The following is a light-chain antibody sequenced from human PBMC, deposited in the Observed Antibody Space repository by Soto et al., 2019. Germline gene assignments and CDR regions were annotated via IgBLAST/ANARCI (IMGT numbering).Light chain of an antibody. V-gene: IGKV3-20*01. J-gene: IGKJ1*01. CDR3: QQYGSPRT. Sequence: EIVLTQSPGTLSLSPGEIATLSCRASQSVSSTYLAWYQQKPGQAPRLLIYGASSRATGIPDRFSGSGSGTDFTLTISRLEPEDFAVYYCQQYGSPRTFGQRTKV. CDR2: GAS. CDR1: QSVSSTY.